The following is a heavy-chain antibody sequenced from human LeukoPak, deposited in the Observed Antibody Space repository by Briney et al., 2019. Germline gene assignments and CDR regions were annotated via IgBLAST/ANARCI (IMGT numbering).Heavy chain of an antibody. CDR2: ISSSSSYI. V-gene: IGHV3-21*01. Sequence: PGGSLRLSCAASGFTFSSYSMNWVRQAPGKGLEWVSSISSSSSYIYYADSVKGRFTISRDNSMNTLYLQMNSVRAEDTAVYYCAKDVDVGVVPTAIAYWGQGTLVTVSS. J-gene: IGHJ4*02. D-gene: IGHD2-2*01. CDR3: AKDVDVGVVPTAIAY. CDR1: GFTFSSYS.